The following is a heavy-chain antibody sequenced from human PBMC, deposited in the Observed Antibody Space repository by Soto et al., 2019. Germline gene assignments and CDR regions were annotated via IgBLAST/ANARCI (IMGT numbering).Heavy chain of an antibody. V-gene: IGHV3-53*01. J-gene: IGHJ5*02. Sequence: GGSLRLSCAASGFTVSNSYMTWVRQAPGKGLECVPVMYIGGSTYYVDSVKGRFTMSRDNSENTLHLQMNSLGAEDTAIYYCARALPTAKGAFDAWGQGTLVTVSS. CDR2: MYIGGST. CDR3: ARALPTAKGAFDA. CDR1: GFTVSNSY.